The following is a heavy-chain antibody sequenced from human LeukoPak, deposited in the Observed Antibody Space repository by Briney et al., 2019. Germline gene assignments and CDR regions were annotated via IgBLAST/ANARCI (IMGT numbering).Heavy chain of an antibody. CDR3: ARGFPYFDS. CDR2: ISSSSSTI. CDR1: GFTFSSYS. J-gene: IGHJ4*02. Sequence: GGSLRLSCAAAGFTFSSYSMNWVRQAPGKGLEWVSYISSSSSTIYYADSVKGRFTISRDNAKNSLYLQMNSLRAEDTAVFYCARGFPYFDSWGQGTLVTVSS. V-gene: IGHV3-48*01.